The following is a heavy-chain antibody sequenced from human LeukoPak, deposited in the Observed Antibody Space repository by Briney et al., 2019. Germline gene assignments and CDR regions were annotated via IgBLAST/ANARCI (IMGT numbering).Heavy chain of an antibody. V-gene: IGHV4-59*11. CDR3: ARGRGYCSSTSCYTLFDY. J-gene: IGHJ4*02. Sequence: SETLSLTCTVSGGSISSHYWSGIRQPPGKALEWIGYIYYCGSTNYNPSLKSRVTISVATSKNQFSLKLSSVTAADTAVYYCARGRGYCSSTSCYTLFDYWGQGTLVTVSS. D-gene: IGHD2-2*02. CDR1: GGSISSHY. CDR2: IYYCGST.